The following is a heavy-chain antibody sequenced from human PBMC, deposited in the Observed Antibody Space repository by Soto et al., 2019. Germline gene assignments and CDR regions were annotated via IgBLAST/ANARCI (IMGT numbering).Heavy chain of an antibody. CDR3: AKRGGVVGGSEHPFFEY. J-gene: IGHJ4*02. V-gene: IGHV3-30*18. CDR1: VFIFSNYG. D-gene: IGHD2-15*01. CDR2: ISFDGKNR. Sequence: QVQLVESGGGVVQPGKSLRLCCAASVFIFSNYGMHWVRQAPGKGLEWVALISFDGKNRNYADSVKGRFTIYRDNPKNTLYLAMNSLRPEDTAFYYCAKRGGVVGGSEHPFFEYWGQGTLVTVSS.